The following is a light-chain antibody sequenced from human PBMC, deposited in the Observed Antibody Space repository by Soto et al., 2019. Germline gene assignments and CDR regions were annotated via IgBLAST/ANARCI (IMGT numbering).Light chain of an antibody. J-gene: IGKJ1*01. CDR3: QHYIT. CDR1: QSISSW. Sequence: DIQMTQSPSTLSASVGDRVTITCRASQSISSWVAWYQQKPGKAPKLLIYDTSNLESGVPSRFSGRGSGTEFIFTISSLQPDDFATYYCQHYITFGQGTKVDSK. V-gene: IGKV1-5*01. CDR2: DTS.